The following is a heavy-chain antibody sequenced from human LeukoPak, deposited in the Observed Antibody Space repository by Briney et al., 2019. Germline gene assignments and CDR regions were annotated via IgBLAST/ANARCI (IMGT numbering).Heavy chain of an antibody. Sequence: GGSLRLSCAASGFTVSSNYMSWVRQAPGKGLEWVSVIYSGGSTYCADSVKGRFTISRDNSKNTLYLQMNSLRAEDTAVYYCARVANYYYGMDVWGQGTTVTVSS. J-gene: IGHJ6*02. CDR3: ARVANYYYGMDV. CDR1: GFTVSSNY. CDR2: IYSGGST. V-gene: IGHV3-53*01.